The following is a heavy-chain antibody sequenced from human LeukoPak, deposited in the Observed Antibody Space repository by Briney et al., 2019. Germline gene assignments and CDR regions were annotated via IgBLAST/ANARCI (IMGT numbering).Heavy chain of an antibody. CDR3: ARGHDTSGYYPYYFDY. CDR1: GGSISSYY. CDR2: IYYSGST. V-gene: IGHV4-59*01. D-gene: IGHD3-22*01. J-gene: IGHJ4*02. Sequence: SETLSLTCTVSGGSISSYYWGWIRQPPGKGLEWIGYIYYSGSTNYNPSLKSRVTISVDTSKNQFSLKLSSVTAADTAVYYCARGHDTSGYYPYYFDYWGQGTLVTVSS.